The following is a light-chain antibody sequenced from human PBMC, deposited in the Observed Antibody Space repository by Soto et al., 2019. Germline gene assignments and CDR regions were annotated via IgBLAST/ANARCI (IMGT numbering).Light chain of an antibody. Sequence: QSALTQPPSASGSPGQSVAISCTGTSSDVGGYNYVSWYQQHPGKAPKLMIYEVSNRPSGVSNRFSGSKSGNTASLTISGLQAADEADYYCSSYTSSSFWVFGVGTKLTVL. CDR2: EVS. CDR1: SSDVGGYNY. J-gene: IGLJ3*02. CDR3: SSYTSSSFWV. V-gene: IGLV2-14*01.